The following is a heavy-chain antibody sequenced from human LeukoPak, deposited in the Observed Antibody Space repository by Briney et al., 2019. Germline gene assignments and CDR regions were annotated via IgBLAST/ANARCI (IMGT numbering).Heavy chain of an antibody. CDR3: ARLLDYDSSGDPDTFDV. J-gene: IGHJ3*01. CDR2: IFYNGKT. Sequence: SETLSLTCTVSGDPMNSHYWSWLRQPPGKGLERIGFIFYNGKTRYNPSLKSRVTILADTSKNDFSLKLASVTAADTAVYYCARLLDYDSSGDPDTFDVWGQGIMVTVSS. CDR1: GDPMNSHY. V-gene: IGHV4-59*11. D-gene: IGHD3-22*01.